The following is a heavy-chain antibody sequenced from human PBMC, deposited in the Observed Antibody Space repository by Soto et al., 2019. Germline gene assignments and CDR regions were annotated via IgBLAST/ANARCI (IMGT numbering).Heavy chain of an antibody. CDR3: LVSGNYRFDY. Sequence: GGSLRLSCAASGFTFSSYWMHWVRQAPGKGLVWVARVNGGGSSTSYADSVKGRFTISRDNAKNTLYLQMNSLRAEDTAVYYCLVSGNYRFDYWGPGILVTVSS. V-gene: IGHV3-74*01. CDR1: GFTFSSYW. J-gene: IGHJ4*02. D-gene: IGHD1-26*01. CDR2: VNGGGSST.